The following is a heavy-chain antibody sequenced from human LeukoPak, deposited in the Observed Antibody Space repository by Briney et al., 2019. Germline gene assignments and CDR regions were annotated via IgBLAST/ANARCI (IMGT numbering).Heavy chain of an antibody. J-gene: IGHJ1*01. D-gene: IGHD6-13*01. V-gene: IGHV4-34*01. CDR3: ARDGTSSSWYVYFQH. Sequence: SETLCLTCAIYGGPFSGYSWSWIRQPPGKGLEWIGEINHSGGTNYNPSLKSRVTISVDTSKNQFSLKLSSVTAADTAVYYCARDGTSSSWYVYFQHWGQGTLVTVSS. CDR1: GGPFSGYS. CDR2: INHSGGT.